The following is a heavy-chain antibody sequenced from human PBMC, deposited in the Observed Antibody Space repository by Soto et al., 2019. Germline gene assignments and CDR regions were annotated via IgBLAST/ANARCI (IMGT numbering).Heavy chain of an antibody. CDR3: ARSYYGMDV. Sequence: GGSLRLSCAASGFTFSSYWMSWVRQAPGKGLEWVANIKQDGSEKYYVDSVKGRFAISRDNAKNSLYLQMNSLKASDTAMYYCARSYYGMDVWGQGTTVTVSS. CDR1: GFTFSSYW. CDR2: IKQDGSEK. V-gene: IGHV3-7*03. J-gene: IGHJ6*02.